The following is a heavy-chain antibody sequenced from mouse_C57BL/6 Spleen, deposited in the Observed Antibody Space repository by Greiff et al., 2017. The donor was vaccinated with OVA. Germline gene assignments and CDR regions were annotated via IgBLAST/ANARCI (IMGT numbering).Heavy chain of an antibody. CDR1: GYTFTGYW. V-gene: IGHV1-9*01. CDR3: ARWRGDYYGSSYNYAMDY. D-gene: IGHD1-1*01. Sequence: QVQLQQSGAELMKPGASVKLSCKATGYTFTGYWIEWVKQRPGHGLEWIGEILPGSGSTNYNEKFKGKATFTADTSSNPAYMQLSSLTTEDSAIYYCARWRGDYYGSSYNYAMDYWGQGTSVTVSS. J-gene: IGHJ4*01. CDR2: ILPGSGST.